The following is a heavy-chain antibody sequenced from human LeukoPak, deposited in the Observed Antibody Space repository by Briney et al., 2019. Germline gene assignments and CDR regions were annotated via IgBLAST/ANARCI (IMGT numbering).Heavy chain of an antibody. CDR1: GFTFSIFE. CDR2: ITNSGGTI. Sequence: PGGSLRLSCTVSGFTFSIFEMNWVRQAPGKGLEWVAYITNSGGTIDYADSVKGRLTISRDNSKNTLYLQMNSLRADDTAVYYCARDSGTTVGYFDYWGQGTLVTVSS. D-gene: IGHD4-23*01. V-gene: IGHV3-48*03. CDR3: ARDSGTTVGYFDY. J-gene: IGHJ4*02.